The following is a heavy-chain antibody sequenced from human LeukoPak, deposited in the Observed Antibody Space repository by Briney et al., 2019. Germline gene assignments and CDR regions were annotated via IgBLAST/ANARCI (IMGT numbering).Heavy chain of an antibody. CDR1: GFTFSSYS. Sequence: PGGSLRLSCAASGFTFSSYSMNWVRQAPGKGLEWVSSISSSSSYIYYADSVKGRFTISRDNAKNSLYLQMNSLRAEDTAVYYCARLGGYYYDSTPSKIFDYWGQGTLVTVSS. D-gene: IGHD3-22*01. J-gene: IGHJ4*02. CDR3: ARLGGYYYDSTPSKIFDY. V-gene: IGHV3-21*01. CDR2: ISSSSSYI.